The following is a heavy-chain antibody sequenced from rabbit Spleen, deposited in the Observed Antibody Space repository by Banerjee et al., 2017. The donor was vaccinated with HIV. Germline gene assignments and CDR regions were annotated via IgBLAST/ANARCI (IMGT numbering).Heavy chain of an antibody. CDR3: ARDTGSSFSSYGMDL. J-gene: IGHJ6*01. Sequence: LEESGGGLVKPEGSLKLSCTASGFSFSNKAVMCWVRQAPGKGLEWIACIDTGSSDFTYFASWAKGRFTCSKTSSTTMTLQMTSLTAADTATYFCARDTGSSFSSYGMDLWGPGTLVTVS. V-gene: IGHV1S45*01. CDR1: GFSFSNKAV. D-gene: IGHD8-1*01. CDR2: IDTGSSDFT.